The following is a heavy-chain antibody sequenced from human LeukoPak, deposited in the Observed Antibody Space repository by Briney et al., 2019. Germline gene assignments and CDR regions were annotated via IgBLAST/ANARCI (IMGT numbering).Heavy chain of an antibody. CDR3: AFTNSGYDWSDY. V-gene: IGHV1-69*13. D-gene: IGHD5-12*01. J-gene: IGHJ4*02. CDR1: GGTFSSYA. Sequence: SVKVSCKASGGTFSSYAISWVRQAPGQGLEWMGGIIPIFGTANYAQKFQGRVTITADESTSTAYMELSSLRSGDTAVYYCAFTNSGYDWSDYWGQGTLVTVSS. CDR2: IIPIFGTA.